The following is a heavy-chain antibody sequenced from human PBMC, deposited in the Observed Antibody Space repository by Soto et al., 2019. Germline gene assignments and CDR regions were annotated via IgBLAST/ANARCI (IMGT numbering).Heavy chain of an antibody. D-gene: IGHD2-21*02. Sequence: GGSLRLSCAASGFTFSTYGIHWVRQAPGKGLEWLAVIWYDGSKKYYADSVQGRFTISRDNSKNTGYLQMNSLRAEDTAVYYCVKDHCGGDCYSNPYFDYWGQGT. CDR1: GFTFSTYG. J-gene: IGHJ4*02. CDR2: IWYDGSKK. V-gene: IGHV3-33*06. CDR3: VKDHCGGDCYSNPYFDY.